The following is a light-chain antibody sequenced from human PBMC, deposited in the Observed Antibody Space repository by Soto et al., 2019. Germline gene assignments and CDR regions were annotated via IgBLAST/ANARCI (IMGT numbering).Light chain of an antibody. CDR3: QQSYRTPFT. J-gene: IGKJ5*01. V-gene: IGKV1-39*01. Sequence: DIEMTQGPASLSGSVGDRVSITCRASQSISSYLNWYQQKPGKAPKLLIYAASSLQSGVPSRFSGSGSGTDFTLTISSLQPEDFATYYCQQSYRTPFTFGHGTRLEI. CDR1: QSISSY. CDR2: AAS.